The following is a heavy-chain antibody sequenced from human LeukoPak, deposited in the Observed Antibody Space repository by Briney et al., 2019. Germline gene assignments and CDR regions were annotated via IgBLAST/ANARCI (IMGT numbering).Heavy chain of an antibody. CDR2: INHSGST. D-gene: IGHD2-2*02. V-gene: IGHV4-34*01. CDR1: GGSFSGYY. J-gene: IGHJ4*02. Sequence: SETLSLTCAVYGGSFSGYYWSWIRQPPGKGLEWIGEINHSGSTNYNPSLKSRVTISVDTSKNQFSLKLSSVTAADTAVYYCARGAYCSSTSCYTFGFDYWGQGTLVTVSS. CDR3: ARGAYCSSTSCYTFGFDY.